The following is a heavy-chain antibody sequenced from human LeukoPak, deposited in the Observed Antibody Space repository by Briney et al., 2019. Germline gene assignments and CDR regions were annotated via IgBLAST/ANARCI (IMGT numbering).Heavy chain of an antibody. V-gene: IGHV4-39*01. Sequence: SETLSLTCTVSGGSISSSSYFWGWIRQPPGRGLEWIGTLYYSGTTSYNPSLQSRVTISVDTSKNQFSLKLSSVTAADTSIYYCARLNAHSSSWHYFDSWGQGTLVTVSS. J-gene: IGHJ4*02. D-gene: IGHD6-13*01. CDR1: GGSISSSSYF. CDR3: ARLNAHSSSWHYFDS. CDR2: LYYSGTT.